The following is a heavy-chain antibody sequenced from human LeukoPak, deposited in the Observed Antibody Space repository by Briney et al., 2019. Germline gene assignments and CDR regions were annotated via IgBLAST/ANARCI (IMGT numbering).Heavy chain of an antibody. J-gene: IGHJ4*02. CDR1: GYTFTGYY. D-gene: IGHD2-8*01. CDR3: AREVGGYCTNGVCYTFDY. Sequence: ASVKVSCKASGYTFTGYYMHWVRQAPGQGLEWMGRINPNSGGTNYAQKFQGRATMTRDMSISTAYMELSRLRSDDTAVYYCAREVGGYCTNGVCYTFDYWGQGTLVTVSS. V-gene: IGHV1-2*06. CDR2: INPNSGGT.